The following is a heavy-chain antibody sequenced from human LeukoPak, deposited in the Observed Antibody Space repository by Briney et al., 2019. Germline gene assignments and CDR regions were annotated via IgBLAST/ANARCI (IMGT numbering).Heavy chain of an antibody. D-gene: IGHD3-10*01. J-gene: IGHJ5*02. CDR3: ARRGGGSGMGFDP. CDR1: GYSFTSYW. CDR2: IYPGDSDT. Sequence: AGESLKISCKGSGYSFTSYWIGWVRQMPGKGLEWMGIIYPGDSDTRYSPSFQGQVTISADRSISTAYLQWSSLKASDTAIYYCARRGGGSGMGFDPWGQGTLVTVSS. V-gene: IGHV5-51*01.